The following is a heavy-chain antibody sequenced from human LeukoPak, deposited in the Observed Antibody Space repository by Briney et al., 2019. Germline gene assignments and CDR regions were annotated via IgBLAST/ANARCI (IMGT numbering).Heavy chain of an antibody. J-gene: IGHJ6*03. CDR1: GFTVSSNY. D-gene: IGHD3-22*01. V-gene: IGHV3-21*01. CDR3: AKGPDSDSRFDYYYYMDV. CDR2: ISSSSSYI. Sequence: GGSLRLSCAASGFTVSSNYMSWVRQAPGKGLEWVSSISSSSSYIYYADSVKGRFTTSRDNAKNSLYLQMNGLRAEDTAVYYCAKGPDSDSRFDYYYYMDVWGKGTTVTVSS.